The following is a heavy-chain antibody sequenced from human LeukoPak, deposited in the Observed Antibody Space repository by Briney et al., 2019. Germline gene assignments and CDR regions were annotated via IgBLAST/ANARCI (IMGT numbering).Heavy chain of an antibody. CDR2: FYTSGST. V-gene: IGHV4-4*07. CDR3: ARHHSGSYSYFDY. D-gene: IGHD1-26*01. CDR1: GGSISSYY. Sequence: KPSETLSLTCAVSGGSISSYYWSWIRQPAGKGLEYIGRFYTSGSTDYNPSLRSRATISVDTSKNQFSLKLSSVTAADTAVYYCARHHSGSYSYFDYWGQGTLVTVSS. J-gene: IGHJ4*02.